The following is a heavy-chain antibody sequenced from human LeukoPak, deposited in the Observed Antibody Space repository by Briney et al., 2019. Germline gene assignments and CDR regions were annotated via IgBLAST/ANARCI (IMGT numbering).Heavy chain of an antibody. Sequence: GGSLRLSCAASGFTFDDYAMHWVRQAPGKGLEWVSLISGDGGSTYYADTVKGRFTISRDNSKNSLCLQMNSLRTEDTALYYCAFDYYDSSGYYYVPYFQHWGQGTLVTVSS. V-gene: IGHV3-43*02. CDR3: AFDYYDSSGYYYVPYFQH. D-gene: IGHD3-22*01. J-gene: IGHJ1*01. CDR1: GFTFDDYA. CDR2: ISGDGGST.